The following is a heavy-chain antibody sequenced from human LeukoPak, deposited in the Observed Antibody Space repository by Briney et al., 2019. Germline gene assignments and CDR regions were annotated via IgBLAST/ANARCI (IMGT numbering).Heavy chain of an antibody. CDR1: GLTFSSYW. J-gene: IGHJ5*02. CDR3: ARSSYDSSGYYYVGWFDP. V-gene: IGHV3-7*01. Sequence: PGGSLRLSCAASGLTFSSYWMSWVRQAPGKGLEWVANIKQDGSEKYYVDSVKGRFAISRDNAKNSLYLQMNSLRAEDTAAYYCARSSYDSSGYYYVGWFDPWGQGTLVTVSS. D-gene: IGHD3-22*01. CDR2: IKQDGSEK.